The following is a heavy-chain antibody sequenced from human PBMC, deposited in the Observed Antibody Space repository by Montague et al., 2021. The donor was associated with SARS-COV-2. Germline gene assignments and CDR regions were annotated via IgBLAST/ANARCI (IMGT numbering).Heavy chain of an antibody. CDR1: GGSISSGGYS. CDR2: IYHSGST. Sequence: TLSLTCAVSGGSISSGGYSWNWIRQPPGKGLEWIGYIYHSGSTYYNPSLKSRVTISLDSSKNQLSLNLTSVTAADTAVYYCARGFMVRGGKVYYGVDVWGQGTTVTVSS. J-gene: IGHJ6*02. D-gene: IGHD3-10*01. V-gene: IGHV4-30-2*01. CDR3: ARGFMVRGGKVYYGVDV.